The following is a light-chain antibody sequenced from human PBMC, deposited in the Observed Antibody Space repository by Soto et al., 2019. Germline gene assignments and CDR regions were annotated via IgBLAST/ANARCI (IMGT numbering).Light chain of an antibody. J-gene: IGLJ3*02. CDR3: QSDDSSLGVFGGGAKLGV. CDR1: SSNIGAGYD. CDR2: SNN. V-gene: IGLV1-40*03. Sequence: QAVVTQPPSVSGAPGQRVTISCTGSSSNIGAGYDVQWYQQFPGTAPRVLIFSNNKRPSGVPDRFSCSKSGASASLAVTGLQAEDESDYYCQSDDSSLGVFGGGAKLGVFGGGTKLTVL.